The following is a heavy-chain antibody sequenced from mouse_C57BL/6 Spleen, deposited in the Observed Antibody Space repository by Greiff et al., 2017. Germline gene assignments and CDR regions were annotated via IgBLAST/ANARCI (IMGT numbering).Heavy chain of an antibody. Sequence: QVQLKQPGAELVMPGASVKLSCKASGYTFTSYWMHWVKQRPGQGLEWIGEIDPSDSYTNYNQKFKGKSTLTVDKSSSTAYMQLSSLTSEDSAVYYCARLYGNYFDYWGQGTTLTVSS. CDR2: IDPSDSYT. D-gene: IGHD2-1*01. V-gene: IGHV1-69*01. CDR3: ARLYGNYFDY. J-gene: IGHJ2*01. CDR1: GYTFTSYW.